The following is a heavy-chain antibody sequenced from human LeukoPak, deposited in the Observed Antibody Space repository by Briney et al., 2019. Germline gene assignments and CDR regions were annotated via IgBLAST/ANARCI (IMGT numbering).Heavy chain of an antibody. CDR2: INPSGGST. CDR3: ARGTYYYDSSGYFFDY. CDR1: GYTFTSYY. D-gene: IGHD3-22*01. J-gene: IGHJ4*02. V-gene: IGHV1-46*01. Sequence: ASVKVCCKASGYTFTSYYMHWVRQAPGQGLEWMGIINPSGGSTSYAQKFQGRVTMTRDTSTSTVYMELSSLRSEDTAVYYCARGTYYYDSSGYFFDYWGQGTLVTVSS.